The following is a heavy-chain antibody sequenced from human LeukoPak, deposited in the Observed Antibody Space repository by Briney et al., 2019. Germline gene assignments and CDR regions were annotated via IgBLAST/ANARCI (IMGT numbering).Heavy chain of an antibody. CDR2: IIPIFGTA. D-gene: IGHD2-2*01. Sequence: ASVKVSCKASGGTFSSYAISWVRQAPGQGLEWMGGIIPIFGTANYAQKFQGRVTITTDESTNTAYLELSSLTSEDSAVYFCARDHPDIAVIPAAMDVWGTGTTVIVSS. J-gene: IGHJ6*03. CDR1: GGTFSSYA. V-gene: IGHV1-69*05. CDR3: ARDHPDIAVIPAAMDV.